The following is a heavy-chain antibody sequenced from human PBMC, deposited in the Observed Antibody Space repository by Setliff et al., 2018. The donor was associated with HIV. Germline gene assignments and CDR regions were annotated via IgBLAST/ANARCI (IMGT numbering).Heavy chain of an antibody. V-gene: IGHV3-23*01. CDR2: ITGDGSYT. CDR1: GFAFTTNA. J-gene: IGHJ3*01. D-gene: IGHD3-3*01. CDR3: AKQRYYDGNDGFDV. Sequence: GGSLRLSCAASGFAFTTNAMGWVRQAPGKGLEWLSAITGDGSYTYYADSVKGRFTISRDNSKSTLYLQLNSLRAEDTAVYYCAKQRYYDGNDGFDVWGQGTMVTVSS.